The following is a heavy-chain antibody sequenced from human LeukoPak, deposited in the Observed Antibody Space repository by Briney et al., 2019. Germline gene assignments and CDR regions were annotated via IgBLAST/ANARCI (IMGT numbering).Heavy chain of an antibody. Sequence: SETLSLTCTVSGDSTSNFYWNWIRQSPGKGLEWIGNIHYSGSSVYNPSLKSRGTISIDTSRRQFFLKLNSVTAADTAVYFCAPAPNPNCFDFWGPGTLVTVPS. CDR2: IHYSGSS. CDR1: GDSTSNFY. D-gene: IGHD1-1*01. V-gene: IGHV4-59*03. CDR3: APAPNPNCFDF. J-gene: IGHJ4*02.